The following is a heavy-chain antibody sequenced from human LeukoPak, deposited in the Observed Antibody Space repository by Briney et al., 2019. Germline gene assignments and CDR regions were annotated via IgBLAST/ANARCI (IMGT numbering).Heavy chain of an antibody. CDR3: ARSFRGSGWNTQFDY. J-gene: IGHJ4*02. CDR1: GYTFTGYY. Sequence: ASVKVSCKASGYTFTGYYMHWVRQAPGQGLEWMGWINPNSGGTNYAQKFQGRVTMTRDTSISTAYMELSRLRSDDTAVYYCARSFRGSGWNTQFDYWGQGTLVTVSS. CDR2: INPNSGGT. D-gene: IGHD6-19*01. V-gene: IGHV1-2*02.